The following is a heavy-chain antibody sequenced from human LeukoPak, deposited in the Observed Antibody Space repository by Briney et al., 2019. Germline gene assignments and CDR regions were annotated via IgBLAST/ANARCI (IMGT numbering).Heavy chain of an antibody. CDR3: AKAELGVDTFFDY. V-gene: IGHV3-23*01. CDR2: LSGSGAGT. D-gene: IGHD3-3*01. CDR1: GFTFSDYA. Sequence: GGSLRLSCAASGFTFSDYALGWVRQAPGRGLEWVATLSGSGAGTYYSDSVQGRFTISRDSSKRTLFLQMNSLRAEDTAFYYCAKAELGVDTFFDYWGQGTLVTVSS. J-gene: IGHJ4*02.